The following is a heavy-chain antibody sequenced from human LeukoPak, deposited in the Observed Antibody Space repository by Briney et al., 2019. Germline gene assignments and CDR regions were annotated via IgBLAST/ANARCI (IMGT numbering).Heavy chain of an antibody. CDR2: ISGSGGST. CDR3: ARSLGDTYDFWSGYYPNWFDP. CDR1: GFTFSSYA. D-gene: IGHD3-3*01. J-gene: IGHJ5*02. V-gene: IGHV3-23*01. Sequence: GGSLRLSCAASGFTFSSYAMSWVRRAPGKGLEWVSAISGSGGSTYYADSVKGRFTISRDNAKNSLYLQMNSLRAEDTAVYYCARSLGDTYDFWSGYYPNWFDPWGQGTLVTVSS.